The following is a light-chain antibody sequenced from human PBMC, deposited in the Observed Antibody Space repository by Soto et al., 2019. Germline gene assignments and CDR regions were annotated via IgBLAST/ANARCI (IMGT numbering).Light chain of an antibody. CDR1: QSVSSY. V-gene: IGKV3-11*01. J-gene: IGKJ5*01. CDR3: QQYSNWPIT. CDR2: DAS. Sequence: ELVLTQSPVTLSLSPGERATLSCRASQSVSSYLAWYQQKPGQAPRLLIYDASNRATGIPDRFSGSGSGTDFTLTFSSLEPEDFAVYYCQQYSNWPITFGQGTRLEIK.